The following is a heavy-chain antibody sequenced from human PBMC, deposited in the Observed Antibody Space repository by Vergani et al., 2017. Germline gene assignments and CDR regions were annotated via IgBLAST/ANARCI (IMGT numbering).Heavy chain of an antibody. J-gene: IGHJ4*02. V-gene: IGHV3-23*01. CDR1: GFTFTAHG. D-gene: IGHD3-22*01. CDR2: ISGQNFRT. CDR3: ARKKYYDSKDYYQVEPFDY. Sequence: EVQLLESGGGSAQPGESLRLSCVASGFTFTAHGLNWVRQAPGKGLEWVSGISGQNFRTYYADSLKGRFTISRDNSKNSVYLQMNSLRAEDTAIYYCARKKYYDSKDYYQVEPFDYWGQGTLVTVSS.